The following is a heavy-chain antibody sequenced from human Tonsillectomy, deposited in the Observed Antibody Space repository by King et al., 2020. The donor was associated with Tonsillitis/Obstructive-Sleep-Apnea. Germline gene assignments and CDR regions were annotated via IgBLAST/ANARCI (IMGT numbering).Heavy chain of an antibody. V-gene: IGHV2-5*02. D-gene: IGHD4-17*01. Sequence: TLKESDPTLVKPTQTLTLTCTFSGFSLSTSGVGVGWIRQPPGKALEWLALIYWDDDKRYSPSLKSSLTITKDTSKNQVVLTMTNMDPVDTATYYCARYYGLDYFDYWGQGTLVTVSS. CDR2: IYWDDDK. CDR3: ARYYGLDYFDY. CDR1: GFSLSTSGVG. J-gene: IGHJ4*02.